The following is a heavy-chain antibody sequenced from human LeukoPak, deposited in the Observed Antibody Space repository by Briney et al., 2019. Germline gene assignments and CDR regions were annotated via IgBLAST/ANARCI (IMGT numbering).Heavy chain of an antibody. CDR3: ARDNYYGSGSPNWFDP. J-gene: IGHJ5*02. CDR2: IYHTGST. CDR1: YSFSTSGHF. V-gene: IGHV4-38-2*02. D-gene: IGHD3-10*01. Sequence: PSETLSLTCNVSYSFSTSGHFYVWIRQPPGKGLEWIGSIYHTGSTNYNPSLKSRVTISVDTSKNQFSLKLSSVTAADTAVYYCARDNYYGSGSPNWFDPWGQGTLVTVSS.